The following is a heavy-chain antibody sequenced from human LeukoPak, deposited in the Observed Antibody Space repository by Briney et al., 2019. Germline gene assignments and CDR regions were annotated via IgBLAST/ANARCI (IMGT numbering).Heavy chain of an antibody. Sequence: PGGSLRLSCAASGFTFSSYAMHWVRQAPGKGLEWVAVISYDGSNKYYADSVKGRFTISRDNSKNTLYLQMNSLRAEDTAVYYCAKPNVAGTSYYGMDVWGQGTTVTVS. CDR3: AKPNVAGTSYYGMDV. CDR1: GFTFSSYA. V-gene: IGHV3-30-3*02. J-gene: IGHJ6*02. D-gene: IGHD6-19*01. CDR2: ISYDGSNK.